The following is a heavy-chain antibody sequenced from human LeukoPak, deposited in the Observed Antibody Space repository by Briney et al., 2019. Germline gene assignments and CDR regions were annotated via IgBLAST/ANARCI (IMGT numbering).Heavy chain of an antibody. CDR2: IYYSGRT. V-gene: IGHV4-38-2*01. J-gene: IGHJ4*02. D-gene: IGHD3-3*01. CDR3: ARHGARVVTHIDY. CDR1: GYSLSRGYY. Sequence: PSETLSLTCAVSGYSLSRGYYWGWTRPPPGKGLEWIGIIYYSGRTYYNPSLKSRVTISVDTSKNQFSLKLSTVTAADTAVYYCARHGARVVTHIDYWGQGTLVTVSS.